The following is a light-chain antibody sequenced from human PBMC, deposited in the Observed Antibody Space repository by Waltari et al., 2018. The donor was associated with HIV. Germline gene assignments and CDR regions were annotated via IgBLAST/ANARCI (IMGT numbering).Light chain of an antibody. CDR3: SSYISSATPE. Sequence: QSALTQPASVSGSPGQSISISCTGTSSDGGDYYVPWYQPHPGKAPKVIIYEVSNRPSGVSNRFSGSKSGNTASLTISGLLPEDEADYFCSSYISSATPEFGGGTRLTVL. V-gene: IGLV2-14*01. CDR2: EVS. CDR1: SSDGGDYY. J-gene: IGLJ3*02.